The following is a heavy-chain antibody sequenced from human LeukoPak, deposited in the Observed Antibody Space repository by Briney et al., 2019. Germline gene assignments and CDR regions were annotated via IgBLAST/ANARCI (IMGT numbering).Heavy chain of an antibody. J-gene: IGHJ4*02. D-gene: IGHD5-18*01. CDR2: IYYSGST. Sequence: SEPLSLTCTVSGGSISSYYWSWIRQPPGKGLEWIGYIYYSGSTNYNPSLKSRVTISVDTSKNQFSLKLSSVTAADTAVYYCARSSPLGYLTFDYWGQGTLVTVSS. CDR1: GGSISSYY. CDR3: ARSSPLGYLTFDY. V-gene: IGHV4-59*01.